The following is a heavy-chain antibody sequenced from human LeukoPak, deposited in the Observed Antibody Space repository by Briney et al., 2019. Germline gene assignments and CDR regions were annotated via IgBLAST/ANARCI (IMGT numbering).Heavy chain of an antibody. CDR2: ISWNSGSI. CDR3: AGYYDSSGYYYEGSLGAFDI. Sequence: QTGGSLRLSCAASGFTFDDYAMHWVRQAPGKGLEWVSGISWNSGSIGYADSVKGRFTISRDNAKNSLYLQMNSLRAEDTAVYYCAGYYDSSGYYYEGSLGAFDIWGQGTMVTVSS. V-gene: IGHV3-9*01. J-gene: IGHJ3*02. CDR1: GFTFDDYA. D-gene: IGHD3-22*01.